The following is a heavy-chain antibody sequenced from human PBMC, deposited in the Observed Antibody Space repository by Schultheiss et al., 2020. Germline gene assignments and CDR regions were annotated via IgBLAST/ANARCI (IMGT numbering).Heavy chain of an antibody. V-gene: IGHV4-61*10. D-gene: IGHD1-7*01. CDR2: IFHSGSP. J-gene: IGHJ6*02. CDR1: GGSISSGGYY. CDR3: ARGELRGHYGMDV. Sequence: SETLSLTCTVSGGSISSGGYYWSWIRQPAGKGLEWIGYIFHSGSPNYNPSLESRVTISVDTSKNQFSLKLKSVTAADTAVYFCARGELRGHYGMDVWGQGTTVTVSS.